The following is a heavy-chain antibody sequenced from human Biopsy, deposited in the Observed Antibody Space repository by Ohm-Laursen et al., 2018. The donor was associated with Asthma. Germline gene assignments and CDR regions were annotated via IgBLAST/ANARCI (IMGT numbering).Heavy chain of an antibody. CDR1: GGSFSSNY. D-gene: IGHD1-26*01. Sequence: SQTLSLTCAVYGGSFSSNYWSWIRQTPGKGLEWLGDTHHNGNTNYNPSLRSQLTLSVDTSKKQFSLRLTSVTAADTAVYYCARGSSSRLSQWELLVSGGKRAHSYYGMDVWGQGTTVTVSS. CDR2: THHNGNT. V-gene: IGHV4-34*01. J-gene: IGHJ6*02. CDR3: ARGSSSRLSQWELLVSGGKRAHSYYGMDV.